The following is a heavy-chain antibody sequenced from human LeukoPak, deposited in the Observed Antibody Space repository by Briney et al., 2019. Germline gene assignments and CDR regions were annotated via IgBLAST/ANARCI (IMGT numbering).Heavy chain of an antibody. J-gene: IGHJ4*02. CDR1: GFTVSSNY. Sequence: GGSLRLSCAASGFTVSSNYMSWVRQAPGKGLEWVSAIGTAGDTYYPGSVKGRFTISRENAKNSLYLQMNSLRAGDTAVYYCARGVLGYSYGYLDYWGQGTLVTVSS. CDR3: ARGVLGYSYGYLDY. CDR2: IGTAGDT. V-gene: IGHV3-13*01. D-gene: IGHD5-18*01.